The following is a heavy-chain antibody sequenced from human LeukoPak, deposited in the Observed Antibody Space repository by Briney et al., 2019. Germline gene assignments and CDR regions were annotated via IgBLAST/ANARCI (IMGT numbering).Heavy chain of an antibody. J-gene: IGHJ6*03. D-gene: IGHD3-10*01. CDR3: ARGRSYYYGSEKYYMDV. Sequence: SETLPLTCAVSGYSISSGYYWGWIRQPPGKGLEWIGNIYHSGSTYYNPSLKSRVTISVDTSKNQFSLKLSSVTAADTAVYYCARGRSYYYGSEKYYMDVWGKGTTVTVSS. CDR2: IYHSGST. V-gene: IGHV4-38-2*01. CDR1: GYSISSGYY.